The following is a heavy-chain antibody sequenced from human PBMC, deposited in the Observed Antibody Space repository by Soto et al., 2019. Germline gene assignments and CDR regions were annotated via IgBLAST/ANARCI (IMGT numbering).Heavy chain of an antibody. CDR2: ISAYNGNT. D-gene: IGHD3-3*01. CDR1: GYTFTSYG. CDR3: ARESRQRFLEWLLRPDAFYI. J-gene: IGHJ3*02. Sequence: ASVKVSCKASGYTFTSYGISWVRQAPGQGLEWMGWISAYNGNTNYAQKLQGRVTMTTDTSTSTAYMELRSLRSDDTAVYYCARESRQRFLEWLLRPDAFYIWGQGTMVTVSS. V-gene: IGHV1-18*01.